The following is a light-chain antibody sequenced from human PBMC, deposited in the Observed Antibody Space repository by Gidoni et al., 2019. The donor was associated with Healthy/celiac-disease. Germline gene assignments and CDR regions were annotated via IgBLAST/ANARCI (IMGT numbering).Light chain of an antibody. J-gene: IGKJ4*01. CDR1: QDISNY. CDR2: DAS. Sequence: QSPSSLSASVGDRVTITCQASQDISNYLNWYQQKPGKAPKLLIYDASNLETGVPTRFSGSGSGTDFTFTISSLQPEDIATYYCQQYDNLPLTFGGGTKVEIK. CDR3: QQYDNLPLT. V-gene: IGKV1-33*01.